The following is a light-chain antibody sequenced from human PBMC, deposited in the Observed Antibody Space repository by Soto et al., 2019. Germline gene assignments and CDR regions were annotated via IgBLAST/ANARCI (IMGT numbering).Light chain of an antibody. CDR1: QSVISTY. J-gene: IGKJ1*01. Sequence: ETVLMQSPGTLSLSPGERATLSCSASQSVISTYLAWYQQKPGQAPRLLIYGASSRATGIPDRFSGSGSGTDFTLTISRLEPEDFAVYYCQQYGSSGTFGQGTKVDIK. CDR2: GAS. V-gene: IGKV3-20*01. CDR3: QQYGSSGT.